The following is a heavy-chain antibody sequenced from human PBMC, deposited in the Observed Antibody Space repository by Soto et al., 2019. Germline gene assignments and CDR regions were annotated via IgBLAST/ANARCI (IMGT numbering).Heavy chain of an antibody. CDR3: ARDSPPLLWGYYYGMDV. CDR1: SGSISSSNW. V-gene: IGHV4-4*02. Sequence: PSETLSLTCAVSSGSISSSNWWSWVRQPPGKGLEWIGEIFHSGSPNYNLSLKSRVTISLDKSNNEVSLKLSSVTAADTAVYYCARDSPPLLWGYYYGMDVWGQGTTVTVSS. D-gene: IGHD3-10*01. J-gene: IGHJ6*02. CDR2: IFHSGSP.